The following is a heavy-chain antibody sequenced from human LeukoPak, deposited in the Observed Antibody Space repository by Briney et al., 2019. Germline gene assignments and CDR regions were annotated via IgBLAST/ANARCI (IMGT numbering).Heavy chain of an antibody. CDR3: PTDSFVGATFRC. CDR1: GFTFSNAW. CDR2: IKSKTDGATT. V-gene: IGHV3-15*01. D-gene: IGHD1-26*01. J-gene: IGHJ4*02. Sequence: KPGGSLRLSCAASGFTFSNAWMSWVRQAPGKGLEWVGRIKSKTDGATTDYAAPVKGRFTISRDDSKNTLYLQMNSLKTEDTAVYYCPTDSFVGATFRCWGQGTLVTVSS.